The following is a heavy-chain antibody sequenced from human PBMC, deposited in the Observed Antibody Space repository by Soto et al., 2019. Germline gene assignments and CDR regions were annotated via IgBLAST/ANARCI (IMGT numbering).Heavy chain of an antibody. Sequence: PLGSLRLTCVVSGITFSMYWMHWVRQVPGQSPFWVAWISDDGTTTNYADSVRGGFTISRDNSKNTLYLQMNNLKPDDTAIYYFTRGPLADSSGTGDHWGQGTPVTVSS. J-gene: IGHJ4*02. V-gene: IGHV3-74*01. CDR3: TRGPLADSSGTGDH. CDR2: ISDDGTTT. D-gene: IGHD1-26*01. CDR1: GITFSMYW.